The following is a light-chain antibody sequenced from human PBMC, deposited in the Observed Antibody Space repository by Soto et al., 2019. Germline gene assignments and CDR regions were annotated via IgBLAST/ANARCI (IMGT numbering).Light chain of an antibody. Sequence: EFVLTQSPATLSVSPWERATLSCMASQSVSSNLAWYQQKPGQAPRLLIYGASNRATGVPARFSGSGSGTDFTLTITRLEPEDSAVYFCQQYTGLLTTFGGG. J-gene: IGKJ4*01. V-gene: IGKV3D-15*01. CDR1: QSVSSN. CDR3: QQYTGLLTT. CDR2: GAS.